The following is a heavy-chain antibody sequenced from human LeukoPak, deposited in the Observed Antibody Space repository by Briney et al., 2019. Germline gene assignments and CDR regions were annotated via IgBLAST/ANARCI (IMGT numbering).Heavy chain of an antibody. Sequence: GGSLRLSCAASGFTFSYYTMNWVRQAPGKGLEWVSYISSSSTTIYYADSVKGRFTVSRDTSKNTLYLHMSSLRAEDTAVYYCASSLRDGWGSEYF. CDR2: ISSSSTTI. CDR3: ASSLRDGWGSEYF. J-gene: IGHJ1*01. D-gene: IGHD5-24*01. V-gene: IGHV3-48*01. CDR1: GFTFSYYT.